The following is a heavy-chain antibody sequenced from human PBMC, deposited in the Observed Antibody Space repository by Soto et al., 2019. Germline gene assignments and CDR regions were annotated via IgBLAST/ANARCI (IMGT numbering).Heavy chain of an antibody. J-gene: IGHJ6*03. CDR3: AKDADERITIFGVVTCYMDV. CDR1: GFPFSSYG. CDR2: ISYDGSNK. V-gene: IGHV3-30*18. Sequence: TGGSLRLSCAASGFPFSSYGMHWVRQAPGKGLEWVAVISYDGSNKYYADSVKGRFTISRDNSKNTLYLQMNSLRAEDTAVYYCAKDADERITIFGVVTCYMDVWGKGTTVTVSS. D-gene: IGHD3-3*01.